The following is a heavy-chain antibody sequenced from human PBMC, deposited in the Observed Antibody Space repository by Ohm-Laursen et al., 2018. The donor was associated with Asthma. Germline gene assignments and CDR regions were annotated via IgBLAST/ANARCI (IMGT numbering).Heavy chain of an antibody. CDR1: GFTFSNYA. J-gene: IGHJ4*02. CDR2: TSVDGTIK. D-gene: IGHD3-3*01. CDR3: ARDQIGGSPDYFDA. Sequence: SLRLSCAASGFTFSNYAIHWVRQAPGKGLEWVAVTSVDGTIKIYTDSVKGRFAISGDNSKDTLYLQMNSLRPEDTAMYYCARDQIGGSPDYFDAWGQGTLVTVSS. V-gene: IGHV3-30*09.